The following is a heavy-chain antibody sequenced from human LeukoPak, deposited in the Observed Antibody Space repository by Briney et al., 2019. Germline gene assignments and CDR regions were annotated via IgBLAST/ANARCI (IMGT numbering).Heavy chain of an antibody. CDR2: IYYIGST. Sequence: PSETLSLTCTVSGGSLSSYYWSWIRQPPGKGLEWIGYIYYIGSTNYNPSLKSRVTISVKTSKNQFSLKLSSVTAADTAVYYCARVTGYMIEDYFDYWGQGTLVTVSS. D-gene: IGHD3-22*01. CDR1: GGSLSSYY. V-gene: IGHV4-59*01. J-gene: IGHJ4*02. CDR3: ARVTGYMIEDYFDY.